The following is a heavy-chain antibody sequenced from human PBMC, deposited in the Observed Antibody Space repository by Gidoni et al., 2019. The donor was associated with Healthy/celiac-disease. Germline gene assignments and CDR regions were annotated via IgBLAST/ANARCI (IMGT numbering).Heavy chain of an antibody. V-gene: IGHV1-2*04. D-gene: IGHD2-15*01. CDR2: INPNSGGT. CDR1: GYTSTGYY. Sequence: QVQLLQSGAEVKKPGASVKFSCKASGYTSTGYYMHWVRQAPGQGLEWMGWINPNSGGTNYAQKCQGWVTMTRDTSISTAYMELSRLRSDDTAVYYCAREGSEGSVDYWGQGTLVTVSS. J-gene: IGHJ4*02. CDR3: AREGSEGSVDY.